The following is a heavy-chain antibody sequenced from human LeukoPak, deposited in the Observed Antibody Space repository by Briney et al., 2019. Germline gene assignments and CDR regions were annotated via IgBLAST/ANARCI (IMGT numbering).Heavy chain of an antibody. J-gene: IGHJ5*02. CDR2: IKHTGST. Sequence: SETLSLTCAVYGGSFNGYYWSWVRQPPGKGLEWVGEIKHTGSTNYNPSLKSRVTISVDTSKNQFSLRLSSVTAADTAVYYCASHWFGGVIVQPDHWGQGTLVTVSS. V-gene: IGHV4-34*01. CDR3: ASHWFGGVIVQPDH. D-gene: IGHD3-16*02. CDR1: GGSFNGYY.